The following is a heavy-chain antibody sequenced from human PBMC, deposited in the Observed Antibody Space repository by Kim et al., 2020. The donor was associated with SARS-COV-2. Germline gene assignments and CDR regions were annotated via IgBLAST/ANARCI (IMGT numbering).Heavy chain of an antibody. CDR1: GVSINNYY. CDR3: ATGSSWQTKFDY. CDR2: FYTSGNT. V-gene: IGHV4-4*07. Sequence: SETLSLTCIVSGVSINNYYWSWIRQPAGKGLEWIGRFYTSGNTNYNPSLKSRVTMSVDTSKNQFSLKLSPVTAADTAVYYCATGSSWQTKFDYWGQGTL. J-gene: IGHJ4*02. D-gene: IGHD2-2*01.